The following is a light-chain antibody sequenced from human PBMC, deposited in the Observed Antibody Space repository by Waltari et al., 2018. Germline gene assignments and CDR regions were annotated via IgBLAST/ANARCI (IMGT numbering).Light chain of an antibody. CDR2: AAS. CDR1: QSVRTF. V-gene: IGKV1-39*01. Sequence: DIQMTQSPSSLFAYVVDSVTISCRASQSVRTFLNWYQHKPGKAPRLLIYAASTLSRGVPSMFSGSGSGTDFTLTIRGLHSDDMAVYYCQQSLTSPRFTFGGGTKVQIK. CDR3: QQSLTSPRFT. J-gene: IGKJ4*01.